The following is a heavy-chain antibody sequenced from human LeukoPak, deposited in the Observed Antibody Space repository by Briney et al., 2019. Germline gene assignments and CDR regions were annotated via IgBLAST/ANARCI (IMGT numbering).Heavy chain of an antibody. J-gene: IGHJ4*02. CDR2: ILTSGST. CDR1: GGSISSYY. Sequence: SETLSLTCTVSGGSISSYYWSWIRQPPGKGLEWIGYILTSGSTNYNPSLKSRLTISVDTSKNQFTLKVNSVTAADTAVYYCARVDSSNWYRFDYWGQGTLVTVSS. V-gene: IGHV4-4*09. D-gene: IGHD6-13*01. CDR3: ARVDSSNWYRFDY.